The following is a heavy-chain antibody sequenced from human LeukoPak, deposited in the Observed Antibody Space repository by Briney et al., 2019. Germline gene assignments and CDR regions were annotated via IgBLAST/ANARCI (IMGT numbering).Heavy chain of an antibody. CDR3: VTGVPWD. CDR1: GNTFTTYD. V-gene: IGHV1-8*01. Sequence: ASVKVSCKASGNTFTTYDFNWVRQAPGQGFEWMGWMNPKTGRTGFAQKFRSRFTMTRNISISTAYLEVTNLRFEDTALYYCVTGVPWDWGQGSLIIVSS. CDR2: MNPKTGRT. J-gene: IGHJ4*02. D-gene: IGHD1-26*01.